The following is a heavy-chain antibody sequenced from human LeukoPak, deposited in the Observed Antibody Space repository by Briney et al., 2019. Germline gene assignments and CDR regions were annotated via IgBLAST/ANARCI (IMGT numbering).Heavy chain of an antibody. CDR1: GFTFSRYA. CDR3: AGWLYNSGWAIDY. CDR2: ISGSGGIT. D-gene: IGHD6-19*01. V-gene: IGHV3-23*01. Sequence: PGGSLRLSCAASGFTFSRYAMSWVRQAPGKGLEWVSSISGSGGITYHADSLKGRFTISRDNSKNTLFLQMNSLRAEDTAVYFCAGWLYNSGWAIDYWGQGTLVTVSS. J-gene: IGHJ4*02.